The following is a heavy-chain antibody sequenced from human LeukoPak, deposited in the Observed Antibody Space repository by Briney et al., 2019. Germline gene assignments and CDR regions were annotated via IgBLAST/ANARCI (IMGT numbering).Heavy chain of an antibody. J-gene: IGHJ3*02. Sequence: GGSLRLSCAASAFTFSGSAMHWVRQASGKGLEWIGRIRSKADSYATAYAASVKGRFTISRDDSENTAYLQMNSLKTEDTAVYYCTRPSHSYGTDAIDIWGQGTMVTVSS. CDR3: TRPSHSYGTDAIDI. D-gene: IGHD1-14*01. V-gene: IGHV3-73*01. CDR2: IRSKADSYAT. CDR1: AFTFSGSA.